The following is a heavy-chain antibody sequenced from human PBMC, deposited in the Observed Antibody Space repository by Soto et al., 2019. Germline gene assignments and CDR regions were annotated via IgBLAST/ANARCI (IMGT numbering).Heavy chain of an antibody. J-gene: IGHJ5*02. CDR2: INPSGGST. Sequence: GASVKVSCKASGYTFTNYNIHWVRQAPGQGLEWMGMINPSGGSTVYAQRFQGRVTMTRDTSTSTVYMELTSLRSEDTAVYYCARGGGEASNALNWLAPWGQGTLVTVS. CDR1: GYTFTNYN. V-gene: IGHV1-46*01. CDR3: ARGGGEASNALNWLAP. D-gene: IGHD2-21*01.